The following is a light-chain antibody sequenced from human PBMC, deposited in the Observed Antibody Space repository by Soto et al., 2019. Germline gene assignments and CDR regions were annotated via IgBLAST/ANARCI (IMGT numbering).Light chain of an antibody. Sequence: QSVLTQPPSASGSPGQSVTISCTGTSSDVGGYNYVSWYQQHPGKAPKLMIYEVTKRPSGVPDRFSGSKSGNTASLTVSGLQAEDEADYYCSSYGGSNNLLFGGGTKLNVL. CDR1: SSDVGGYNY. V-gene: IGLV2-8*01. J-gene: IGLJ2*01. CDR3: SSYGGSNNLL. CDR2: EVT.